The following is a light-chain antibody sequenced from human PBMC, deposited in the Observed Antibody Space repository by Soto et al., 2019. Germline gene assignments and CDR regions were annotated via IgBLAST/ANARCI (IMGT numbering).Light chain of an antibody. J-gene: IGKJ4*01. V-gene: IGKV3-11*01. CDR1: QSVGSY. CDR2: DAS. Sequence: EIVLTQSPATLSLSPGERATLSCRASQSVGSYLAWYQQKPGQAPRLLIYDASSRATGTPVRFSGSGSGTDSTLTISSLEPEDFAVYYCQQRSSRPPLSFGGGTKVEIK. CDR3: QQRSSRPPLS.